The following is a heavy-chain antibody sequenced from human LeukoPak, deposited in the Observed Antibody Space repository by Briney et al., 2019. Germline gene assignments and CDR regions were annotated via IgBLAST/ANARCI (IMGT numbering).Heavy chain of an antibody. CDR2: IYYSGST. Sequence: SETLSLTCSVSGGSISSYYWSWIRQPPRKGLEWIGYIYYSGSTNYNPSLKSRVTISEDTSKNQYSLKLSSVTAADTAVYYCARHDPGSGNLWSYWGQGTLVTVSS. J-gene: IGHJ4*02. CDR1: GGSISSYY. D-gene: IGHD1-26*01. CDR3: ARHDPGSGNLWSY. V-gene: IGHV4-59*08.